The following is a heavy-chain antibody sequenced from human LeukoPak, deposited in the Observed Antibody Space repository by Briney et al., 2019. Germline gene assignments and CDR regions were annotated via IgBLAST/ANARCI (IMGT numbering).Heavy chain of an antibody. J-gene: IGHJ3*02. V-gene: IGHV4-4*08. CDR1: GGSIGTYY. CDR3: ARDLIVGATAFDI. D-gene: IGHD1-26*01. Sequence: SETLSLTCTVSGGSIGTYYWSWIRQPPGKGLEWIGNIYKSGSTNYNPSLKSRLTISVDTSKNQFSLKLSSVTAADTAVYYCARDLIVGATAFDIWGQGTMVTVSS. CDR2: IYKSGST.